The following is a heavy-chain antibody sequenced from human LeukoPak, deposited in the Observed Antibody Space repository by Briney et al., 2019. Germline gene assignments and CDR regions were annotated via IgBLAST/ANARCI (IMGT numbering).Heavy chain of an antibody. D-gene: IGHD4-23*01. CDR2: IKQDGSDK. CDR1: GFTFSAYW. Sequence: GGSLRLSCAASGFTFSAYWMSWVRQAPGKGLEWVANIKQDGSDKYYVDSVKGRFTISRDTAKNSLYLQMNSLRAEDTAVYYCARKTVVGSHFDYWGQGTPVTVSS. V-gene: IGHV3-7*03. J-gene: IGHJ4*02. CDR3: ARKTVVGSHFDY.